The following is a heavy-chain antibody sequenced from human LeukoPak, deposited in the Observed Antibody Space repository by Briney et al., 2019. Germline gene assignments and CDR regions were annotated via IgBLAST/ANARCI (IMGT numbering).Heavy chain of an antibody. Sequence: SETLSLTCTVSGGSISSYYWSWIRQPPGKGLEWIGYIYYSGSTNHNPSLKSRVTISVDTSKNQFSLKLSSVTAADTAVYYCARCWGPFDYWGQGTLVTVSS. J-gene: IGHJ4*02. CDR1: GGSISSYY. CDR3: ARCWGPFDY. CDR2: IYYSGST. V-gene: IGHV4-59*01. D-gene: IGHD3-16*01.